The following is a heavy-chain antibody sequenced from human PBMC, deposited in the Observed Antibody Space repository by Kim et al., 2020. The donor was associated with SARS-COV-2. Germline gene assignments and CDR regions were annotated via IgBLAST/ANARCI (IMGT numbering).Heavy chain of an antibody. J-gene: IGHJ4*02. D-gene: IGHD3-10*01. V-gene: IGHV1-24*01. CDR1: GYTLTELS. Sequence: ASVKVSCKVSGYTLTELSMHWVRQAPGKGLEWMGGFDPEDGETIYAQKFQGRVTMTEDTSTDTAYMELSSLRSEDTAVYYCATFTLARRPRPYYGSGCFSGGGVDYRGQGNLVTVSS. CDR2: FDPEDGET. CDR3: ATFTLARRPRPYYGSGCFSGGGVDY.